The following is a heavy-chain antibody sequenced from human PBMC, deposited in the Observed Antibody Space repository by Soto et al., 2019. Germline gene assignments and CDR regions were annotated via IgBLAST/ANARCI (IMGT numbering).Heavy chain of an antibody. D-gene: IGHD2-15*01. CDR1: SGSIRSSNW. CDR2: IHHSGST. J-gene: IGHJ6*03. V-gene: IGHV4-4*02. CDR3: ASGSYCSGGSCSPFYYYYMDV. Sequence: QVQLQESGPGLVKPSGTLSLTCAVSSGSIRSSNWWSWVRQPPGKGLEWIGEIHHSGSTNYNPSLKSRVTILVDKSQNQFSLNLSSVTAADTAVYYCASGSYCSGGSCSPFYYYYMDVWGKGTTVTVSS.